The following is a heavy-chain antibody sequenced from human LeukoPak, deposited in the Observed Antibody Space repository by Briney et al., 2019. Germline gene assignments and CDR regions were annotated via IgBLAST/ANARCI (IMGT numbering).Heavy chain of an antibody. CDR3: ARVGGTVTTRDTGDY. D-gene: IGHD4-17*01. Sequence: GGSLRLSCAASGFTFSSYWMSWVRQAPGKGLEWVANIKQDGSEKYYVGSVKGRFTISRDNAKNSLYLQMNSLRAEDTAVYYCARVGGTVTTRDTGDYWGQGTLVTVSS. J-gene: IGHJ4*02. CDR2: IKQDGSEK. V-gene: IGHV3-7*01. CDR1: GFTFSSYW.